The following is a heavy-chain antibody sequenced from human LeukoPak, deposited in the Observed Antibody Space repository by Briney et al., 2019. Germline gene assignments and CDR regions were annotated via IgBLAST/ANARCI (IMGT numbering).Heavy chain of an antibody. CDR3: ARDGSSGSGDY. CDR1: GGTFSSYA. V-gene: IGHV1-46*01. CDR2: INPSGGTT. J-gene: IGHJ4*02. D-gene: IGHD3-22*01. Sequence: ASVKVSCKASGGTFSSYAISWVRQAPGQGLEWMGMINPSGGTTSYAQKFQGRVTMTRDTSTSTVYMELSSLRSEDTAVYYCARDGSSGSGDYWGQGALVAVSS.